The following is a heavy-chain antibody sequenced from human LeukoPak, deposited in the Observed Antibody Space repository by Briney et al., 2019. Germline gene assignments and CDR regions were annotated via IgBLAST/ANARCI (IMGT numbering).Heavy chain of an antibody. Sequence: EASVKVSFKASGGTFSSYAISWVRQAPGQGLEWMGGIIPIFGTANYAQKFQGRVTITADKSTSTAYMELSSLRSEDTAVYYCARAHNWKYGTFDYWGQGTLVTVSS. J-gene: IGHJ4*02. CDR3: ARAHNWKYGTFDY. V-gene: IGHV1-69*06. CDR1: GGTFSSYA. D-gene: IGHD1-7*01. CDR2: IIPIFGTA.